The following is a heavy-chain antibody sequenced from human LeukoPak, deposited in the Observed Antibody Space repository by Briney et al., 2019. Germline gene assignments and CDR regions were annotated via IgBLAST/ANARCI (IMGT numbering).Heavy chain of an antibody. CDR2: IYYSGST. J-gene: IGHJ6*04. Sequence: SETLSLTCTVSGGSVIRGSHYWTWIRQSPGRGLEWIGYIYYSGSTNYNPSLKSRVTISVDTSKNQFSLKLSAVTAADTAVYYCARDYLILATNYYFYYGMDVWGKGTTFIVSS. CDR3: ARDYLILATNYYFYYGMDV. V-gene: IGHV4-61*01. D-gene: IGHD5-12*01. CDR1: GGSVIRGSHY.